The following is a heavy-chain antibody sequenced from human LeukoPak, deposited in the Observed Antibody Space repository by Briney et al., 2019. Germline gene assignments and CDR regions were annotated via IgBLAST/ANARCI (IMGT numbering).Heavy chain of an antibody. D-gene: IGHD3-22*01. Sequence: SQTLSLTCAISGDSVSSNSAAWNWIRQSPSRGLEWLGRTYYRSKWYNDYAVSVKSRITINPDTSKNQFSLKLSSVTAADTAVYYCARGYGYYYDSSGYRRSAYYYYGMDVWGQGTTVTVSS. CDR3: ARGYGYYYDSSGYRRSAYYYYGMDV. CDR2: TYYRSKWYN. J-gene: IGHJ6*02. CDR1: GDSVSSNSAA. V-gene: IGHV6-1*01.